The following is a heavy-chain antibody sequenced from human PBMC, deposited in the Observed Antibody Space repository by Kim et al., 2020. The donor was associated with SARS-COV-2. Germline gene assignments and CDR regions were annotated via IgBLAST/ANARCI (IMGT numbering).Heavy chain of an antibody. V-gene: IGHV3-53*01. CDR3: WGAGDNSN. J-gene: IGHJ4*02. Sequence: GGSLRLSCAVSGFSVGNNQMTWFRQAPGKGLEWVSLIHGSGGTRHSDSVKGRFTISRDNSKNTVFLQMNSLRVEDTAVYHCWGAGDNSNWGQGTLVTISS. CDR1: GFSVGNNQ. D-gene: IGHD1-20*01. CDR2: IHGSGGT.